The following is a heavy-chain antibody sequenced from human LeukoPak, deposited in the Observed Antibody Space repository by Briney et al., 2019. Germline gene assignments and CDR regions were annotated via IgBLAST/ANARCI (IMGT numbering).Heavy chain of an antibody. CDR1: GFSLSTSGVG. J-gene: IGHJ4*02. D-gene: IGHD3-10*01. V-gene: IGHV2-5*01. CDR3: ARFITMVRGVIQRDFDY. Sequence: SGPTLVNPTQTLTLTCTFSGFSLSTSGVGVGWIRQPPRKALEWLALIYWTADKRYSPSLKSRLTITKDTSKNQVVLTMTNMDPVDTATYYCARFITMVRGVIQRDFDYWGQGTLVTVSS. CDR2: IYWTADK.